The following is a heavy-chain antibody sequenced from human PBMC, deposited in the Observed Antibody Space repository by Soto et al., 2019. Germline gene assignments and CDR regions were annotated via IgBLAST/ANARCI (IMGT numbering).Heavy chain of an antibody. J-gene: IGHJ5*02. Sequence: QVQLQQWGAGLLKPSETLSLTCAVYGGSFSGYYWSWIRQPPGKGLEWIGEINHSGSTNYNPSLKSRVTISVDTSKNQFSLKLSSVTAADTAVYYCARGRTLGVLRFLEWLPKVRWFNPWGQGTLVTVSS. CDR1: GGSFSGYY. D-gene: IGHD3-3*01. CDR3: ARGRTLGVLRFLEWLPKVRWFNP. CDR2: INHSGST. V-gene: IGHV4-34*01.